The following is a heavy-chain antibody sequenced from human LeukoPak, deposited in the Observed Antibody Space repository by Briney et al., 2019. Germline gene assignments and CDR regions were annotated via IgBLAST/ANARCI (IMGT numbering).Heavy chain of an antibody. CDR3: ARVHNDYVYYFDY. CDR2: IYYSGST. Sequence: SETLSLTCTVSGGSISSGGYYWSWIRQHPGKGLEWIGYIYYSGSTYYNPSLKSRVTTSVDTSKNQFSLKLSSVTAADTAVYYCARVHNDYVYYFDYWGQGTLVTVSS. V-gene: IGHV4-31*03. D-gene: IGHD4-17*01. J-gene: IGHJ4*02. CDR1: GGSISSGGYY.